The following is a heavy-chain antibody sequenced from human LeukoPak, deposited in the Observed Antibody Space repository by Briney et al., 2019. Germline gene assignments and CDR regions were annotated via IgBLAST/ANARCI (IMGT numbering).Heavy chain of an antibody. V-gene: IGHV3-30*02. CDR3: VKEHTYFDNSGSYYCDS. CDR1: GLTFTNYG. CDR2: IPYDGSNT. J-gene: IGHJ4*02. Sequence: GGSLRLSCAASGLTFTNYGMHWVRQAPGKGLQWVAFIPYDGSNTYYADSVKGRFTISRDNSKNTLYLQMESLRTEDTGVYFSVKEHTYFDNSGSYYCDSWGQGTLVTVSS. D-gene: IGHD3-22*01.